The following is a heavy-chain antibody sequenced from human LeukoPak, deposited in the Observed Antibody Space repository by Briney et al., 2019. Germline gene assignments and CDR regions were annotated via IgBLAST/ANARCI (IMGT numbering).Heavy chain of an antibody. J-gene: IGHJ4*02. CDR1: GGSISRYY. V-gene: IGHV3-23*01. CDR2: ISGSGGST. Sequence: PSETLSLTCTVSGGSISRYYWGWIRQPPGKGLEWVSAISGSGGSTYYADSVKGRFTISRDNSKNTLYLQMNSLRAEDTAVYYCARDRGTMVQGVNPLDYWGQGTLVTVSS. D-gene: IGHD3-10*01. CDR3: ARDRGTMVQGVNPLDY.